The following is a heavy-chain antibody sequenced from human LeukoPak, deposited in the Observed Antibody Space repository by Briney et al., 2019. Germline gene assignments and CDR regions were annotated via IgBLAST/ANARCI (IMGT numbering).Heavy chain of an antibody. J-gene: IGHJ1*01. CDR3: AKHIYGVVSIQQ. CDR2: IRSKTDGGTT. V-gene: IGHV3-15*01. Sequence: GGSLRLSCAASGFTFRDAWMTWVRQAPGKGLEWVGRIRSKTDGGTTDYAVSVQGRFTISRDDSRNTLYLQMSSLKTEDTAVYYCAKHIYGVVSIQQWGQGTLVTVSS. D-gene: IGHD3-3*01. CDR1: GFTFRDAW.